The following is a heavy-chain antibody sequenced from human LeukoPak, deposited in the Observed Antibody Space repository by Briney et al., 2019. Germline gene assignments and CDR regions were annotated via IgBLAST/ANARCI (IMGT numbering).Heavy chain of an antibody. Sequence: GASVKVSCKASGYTFTSYDINWVRQATGQGLEWMGWMNPNSGNTGYAQKFQGRVTMTRNTSISTAYMGLSSLRSEDTAVYYCARLMKSGGRPPWFDPWGQGTLVTVSS. J-gene: IGHJ5*02. CDR2: MNPNSGNT. CDR3: ARLMKSGGRPPWFDP. V-gene: IGHV1-8*01. CDR1: GYTFTSYD. D-gene: IGHD2-15*01.